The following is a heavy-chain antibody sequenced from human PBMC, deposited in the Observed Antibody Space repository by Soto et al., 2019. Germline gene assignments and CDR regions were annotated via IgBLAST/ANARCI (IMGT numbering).Heavy chain of an antibody. CDR3: GREAGGLDGYNPHSYWYFDL. D-gene: IGHD5-12*01. CDR2: IIPIFGTA. J-gene: IGHJ2*01. V-gene: IGHV1-69*12. Sequence: QVQLVQSGAEVKKPGSSVKVSCKASGGTFSSYAISWVRQAPGQGLEWMGGIIPIFGTANYAQKFQGRVTITADESTSTAYMELSSLRSEDTAVYYCGREAGGLDGYNPHSYWYFDLLGRGTLVTVSS. CDR1: GGTFSSYA.